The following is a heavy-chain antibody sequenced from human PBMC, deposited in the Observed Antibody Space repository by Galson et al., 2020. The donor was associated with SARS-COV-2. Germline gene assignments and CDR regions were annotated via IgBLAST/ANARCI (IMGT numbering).Heavy chain of an antibody. V-gene: IGHV4-30-4*08. CDR3: ARQFNSRGRRGYRYYYYMDV. J-gene: IGHJ6*03. D-gene: IGHD5-12*01. CDR2: IHSSGTP. Sequence: SETLSLTCSVSGGSISSGDYYCSWTRHPPGKGLQSIRYIHSSGTPYYNPSLKRRMTITGDTSKNQVSLKLSSVTAADTAVYYCARQFNSRGRRGYRYYYYMDVWGKGTTVTISS. CDR1: GGSISSGDYY.